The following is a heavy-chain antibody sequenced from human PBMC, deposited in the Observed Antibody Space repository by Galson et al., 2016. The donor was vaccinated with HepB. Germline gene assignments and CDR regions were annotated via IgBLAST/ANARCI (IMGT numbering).Heavy chain of an antibody. CDR1: GLSFGTYS. V-gene: IGHV3-23*01. Sequence: SLRLSCAASGLSFGTYSMTWVRQPPGQGLEWVSSIGAAGGTTYFADSVKGRFTISRDNSKNELYLQMTGLRAEDTALYYCAKGGVMTTPIDYWGQGTLVTVSA. D-gene: IGHD2-21*01. CDR2: IGAAGGTT. J-gene: IGHJ4*02. CDR3: AKGGVMTTPIDY.